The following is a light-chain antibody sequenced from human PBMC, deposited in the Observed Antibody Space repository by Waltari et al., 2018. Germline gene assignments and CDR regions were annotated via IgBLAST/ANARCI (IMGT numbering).Light chain of an antibody. V-gene: IGLV2-14*01. Sequence: QSALTQPASVSGSPGQSITISCTGTSSDVGGYNYVSWYQQHPGKAPKLMIYEVSNRPSGASNRFSVSKSGNTASLTISGLQAEDEADYYCSSYTSSSTLDVFGTGTKVTVL. CDR1: SSDVGGYNY. J-gene: IGLJ1*01. CDR3: SSYTSSSTLDV. CDR2: EVS.